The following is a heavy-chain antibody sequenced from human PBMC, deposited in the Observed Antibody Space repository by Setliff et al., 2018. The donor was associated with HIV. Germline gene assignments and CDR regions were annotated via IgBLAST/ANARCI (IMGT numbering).Heavy chain of an antibody. D-gene: IGHD6-13*01. Sequence: PSETLSLTCAVYGGSFSGYYWSWVRQPPGKGLEWIGEINHRGSTNYNPSLKSRVTISVDTSKNRFSLKLSSVTAADTAVYYCASAALQHLVQIFDYWGQGTLVTVSS. CDR3: ASAALQHLVQIFDY. J-gene: IGHJ4*02. CDR2: INHRGST. V-gene: IGHV4-34*01. CDR1: GGSFSGYY.